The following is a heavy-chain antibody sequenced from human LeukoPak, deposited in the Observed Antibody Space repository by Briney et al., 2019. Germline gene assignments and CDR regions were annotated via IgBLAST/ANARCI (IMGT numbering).Heavy chain of an antibody. V-gene: IGHV3-30*04. D-gene: IGHD1-26*01. CDR2: ISYDGSNK. CDR1: GFTFSSYA. CDR3: AREQAGAEYYFDY. J-gene: IGHJ4*02. Sequence: GGSLRLSCAASGFTFSSYAMHRVRQAPGKGLEWVAVISYDGSNKYYADSVKGRFTISRDNSKNTLYLQMNSLRAEDTAVYYCAREQAGAEYYFDYWGQGTLVTVSS.